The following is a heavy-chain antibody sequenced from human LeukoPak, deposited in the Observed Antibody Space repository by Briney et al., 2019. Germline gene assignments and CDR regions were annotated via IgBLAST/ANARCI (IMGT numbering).Heavy chain of an antibody. CDR1: DFTFDDYS. Sequence: GGSLRFSCAVSDFTFDDYSMCGVRQAPGKGLGWGFGINWDGGSTDYADSVKGRFTISRDNAKTSLYLQMNSLRAGDTALYHCARDRLSRRSGSYSDWGQGTLVTVSS. D-gene: IGHD1-26*01. CDR3: ARDRLSRRSGSYSD. V-gene: IGHV3-20*01. J-gene: IGHJ4*02. CDR2: INWDGGST.